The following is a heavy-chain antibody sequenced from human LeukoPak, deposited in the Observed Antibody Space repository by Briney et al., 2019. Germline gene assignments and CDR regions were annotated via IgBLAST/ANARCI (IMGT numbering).Heavy chain of an antibody. D-gene: IGHD5-18*01. CDR2: INPNSGCT. J-gene: IGHJ4*02. CDR3: ARAPGYSYGSSFDY. V-gene: IGHV1-2*04. CDR1: GYTFTGYY. Sequence: ASVKVSCKASGYTFTGYYMHWVRQAPGQGLEWMGWINPNSGCTNYAQKFQGWVTMTRDTSISTAYMELSRLRSDDTAVYYCARAPGYSYGSSFDYWGQGTLVTVSS.